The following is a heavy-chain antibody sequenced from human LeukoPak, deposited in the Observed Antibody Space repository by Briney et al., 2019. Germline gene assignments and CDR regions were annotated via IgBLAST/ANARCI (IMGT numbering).Heavy chain of an antibody. V-gene: IGHV4-34*01. Sequence: KPSETLSLTCAVYGGSFSGYYWSWIRQPPGKGLEWIGEINHSGSTNYNPSLKSRVTISVDTSKNQFSLKLSSVTAADTAVYYCARAGYGDRSRYYWGQGTLVTVSS. CDR1: GGSFSGYY. D-gene: IGHD4-17*01. CDR3: ARAGYGDRSRYY. J-gene: IGHJ4*02. CDR2: INHSGST.